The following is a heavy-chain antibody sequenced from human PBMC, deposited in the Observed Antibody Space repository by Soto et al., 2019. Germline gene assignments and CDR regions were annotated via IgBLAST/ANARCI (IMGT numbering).Heavy chain of an antibody. D-gene: IGHD3-10*01. J-gene: IGHJ4*02. CDR1: GYSFTDFY. V-gene: IGHV1-2*02. CDR3: AKDPPRGVQLVVGDF. CDR2: INPNTGDT. Sequence: QVHLVQSGAEVKKPGASVKVSCKSSGYSFTDFYMHWVRQAPGQGLEWLGWINPNTGDTDYAQIFPGRVSLTRDTSTSTAYMEMTRLTSDDTSVYYCAKDPPRGVQLVVGDFWGQGTLVNVSS.